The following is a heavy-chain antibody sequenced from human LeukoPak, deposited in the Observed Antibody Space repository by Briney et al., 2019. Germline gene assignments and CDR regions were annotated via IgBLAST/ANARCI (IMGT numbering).Heavy chain of an antibody. CDR2: IKQDGSEK. CDR3: ARALNDYDFWSGLRTPGDH. CDR1: GFTFSSYW. V-gene: IGHV3-7*01. D-gene: IGHD3-3*01. J-gene: IGHJ4*02. Sequence: GGSLRLSCAASGFTFSSYWMSWVRQAPGKGLEWVANIKQDGSEKYYVDSVKGRFTISRDNAKNSLYLQMNSLRAEDTAVYYCARALNDYDFWSGLRTPGDHWGQGTLVTVSS.